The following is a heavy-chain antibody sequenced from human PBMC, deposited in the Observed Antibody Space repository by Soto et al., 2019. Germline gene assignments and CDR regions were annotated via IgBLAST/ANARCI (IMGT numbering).Heavy chain of an antibody. CDR1: GYTLTELS. V-gene: IGHV1-24*01. CDR2: FDPEDGET. J-gene: IGHJ4*02. CDR3: ATSVSGWYYFDY. D-gene: IGHD6-19*01. Sequence: ASVKVSCKVSGYTLTELSMHWVRQAPGKGPEWMGGFDPEDGETIYAQKFQGRVTMTEDTSTDTAYMELSSLRSEDTAVYYCATSVSGWYYFDYWGQGTLVTVSS.